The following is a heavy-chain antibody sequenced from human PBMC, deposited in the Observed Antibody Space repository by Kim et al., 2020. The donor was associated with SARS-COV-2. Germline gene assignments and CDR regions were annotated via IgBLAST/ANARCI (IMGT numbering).Heavy chain of an antibody. CDR2: ISRSGGST. CDR1: GFTFSGYT. J-gene: IGHJ4*02. V-gene: IGHV3-23*01. CDR3: AERPPLDPWINFDY. D-gene: IGHD1-1*01. Sequence: GGSLRLSCAASGFTFSGYTMSWVRQAPGKGLEWVASISRSGGSTYYDDSEKRRFTISRDNSNNTLYLQRNSLSADTTAFYCSAERPPLDPWINFDYCGEG.